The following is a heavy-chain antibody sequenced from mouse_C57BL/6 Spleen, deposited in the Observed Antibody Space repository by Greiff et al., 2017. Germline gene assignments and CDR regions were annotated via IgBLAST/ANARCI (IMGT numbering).Heavy chain of an antibody. CDR3: ARWYYGSTYYYAMDY. D-gene: IGHD1-1*01. CDR1: GYTFTSYD. Sequence: QVQLQQSGPELVKPGASVKLSCKASGYTFTSYDINWVKQRPGQGLEWIGWIYPRDGSTKYNEKFKGKATLTVDTSSSTAYMELHSLTSEVSAVYFCARWYYGSTYYYAMDYWGQGTSVTVSS. J-gene: IGHJ4*01. CDR2: IYPRDGST. V-gene: IGHV1-85*01.